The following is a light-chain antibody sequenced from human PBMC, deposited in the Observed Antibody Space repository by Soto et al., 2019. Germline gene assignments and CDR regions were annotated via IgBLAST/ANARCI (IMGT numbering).Light chain of an antibody. CDR1: QAISKY. J-gene: IGKJ4*01. V-gene: IGKV1-27*01. Sequence: DIQMTQTPPSLSASVGDRVTITCRASQAISKYLAWYQQKPGKVPKLLIYAASTLQSGVPSRFSGSGSGTDFTLTISSLQPEDVATYYCQKYNYWHPITFGGGTKVDIK. CDR2: AAS. CDR3: QKYNYWHPIT.